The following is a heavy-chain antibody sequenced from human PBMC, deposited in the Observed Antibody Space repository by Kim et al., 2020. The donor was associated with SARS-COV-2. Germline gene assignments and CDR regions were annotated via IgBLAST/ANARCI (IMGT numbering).Heavy chain of an antibody. J-gene: IGHJ4*02. V-gene: IGHV3-15*01. Sequence: DYAAPVQGRFTISRDDSKNTLYLQMNSLKTEDTAVYYCSTDGYGFPPDYWGQGTLVTVSS. CDR3: STDGYGFPPDY. D-gene: IGHD1-1*01.